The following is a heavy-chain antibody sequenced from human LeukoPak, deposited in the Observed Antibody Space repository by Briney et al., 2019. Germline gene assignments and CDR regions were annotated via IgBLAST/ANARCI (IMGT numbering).Heavy chain of an antibody. CDR1: GYGFTSYW. V-gene: IGHV5-51*01. J-gene: IGHJ4*02. CDR3: VTAAHFDY. Sequence: GESLKISCKGSGYGFTSYWIGWVRQMPGKGLEWMAIIYAGDSDTRYSPSFQGQVTISVDKSISTAYLQWSSLKASDTAIYYCVTAAHFDYWGQGALVTVSS. CDR2: IYAGDSDT. D-gene: IGHD6-13*01.